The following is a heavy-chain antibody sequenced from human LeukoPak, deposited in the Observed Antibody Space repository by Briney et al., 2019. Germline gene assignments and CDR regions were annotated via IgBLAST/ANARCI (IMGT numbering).Heavy chain of an antibody. V-gene: IGHV3-23*01. CDR1: GFTFRKYA. CDR2: ISGSGGST. Sequence: GGSLRLSCAASGFTFRKYAMSWVRQAPGKGLEWVSGISGSGGSTYYADSVKGRFTISRDNSKNTLYVQMNSLRAEDTAVYYCAKGRREVSLYRDAFDIWGQGTMVTVSS. CDR3: AKGRREVSLYRDAFDI. J-gene: IGHJ3*02. D-gene: IGHD3-16*02.